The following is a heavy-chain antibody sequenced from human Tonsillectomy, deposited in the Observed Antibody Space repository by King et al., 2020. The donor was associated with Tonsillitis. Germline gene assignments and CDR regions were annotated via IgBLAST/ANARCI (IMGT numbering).Heavy chain of an antibody. D-gene: IGHD1-26*01. CDR1: GFTFSNAW. CDR2: IKSKTDSRTT. CDR3: TISSIVGAAGVIV. V-gene: IGHV3-15*01. Sequence: VQLVESGGGLVKPGGSLRLSCAASGFTFSNAWMSWVRQAPGKGLEWVGRIKSKTDSRTTDYAAPVKGRFTISRDDSKNTLYLQMNSLKTEDTAVYYCTISSIVGAAGVIVWGQGTLVTVSS. J-gene: IGHJ4*02.